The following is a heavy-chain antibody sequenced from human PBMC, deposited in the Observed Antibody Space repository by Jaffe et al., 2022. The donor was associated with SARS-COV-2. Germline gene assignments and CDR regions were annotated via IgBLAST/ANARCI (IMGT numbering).Heavy chain of an antibody. CDR3: ARAPRTGTGAFDY. Sequence: EVQLVESGGGLVQPGGSLRLSCAASGFTVSSNYMSWVRQAPGKGLEWVSVIYSGGSTYYADSVKGRFTISRHNSKNTLYLQMNSLRAEDTAVYYCARAPRTGTGAFDYWGQGTLVTVSS. CDR2: IYSGGST. CDR1: GFTVSSNY. J-gene: IGHJ4*02. V-gene: IGHV3-53*04. D-gene: IGHD1-7*01.